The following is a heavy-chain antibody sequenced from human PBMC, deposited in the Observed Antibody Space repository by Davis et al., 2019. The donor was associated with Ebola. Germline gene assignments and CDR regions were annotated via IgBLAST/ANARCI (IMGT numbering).Heavy chain of an antibody. CDR3: ARGGVWSGYYRGGWFDP. D-gene: IGHD3-3*01. V-gene: IGHV4-34*01. CDR2: INLSGST. CDR1: GGSFSGYY. J-gene: IGHJ5*02. Sequence: SETLSLTCAVYGGSFSGYYWSWIRQPPGKGLEWIGEINLSGSTNYNPSLKSRVTISVDTSKNQFSLKLSSVTAADTAVYYCARGGVWSGYYRGGWFDPWGQGTLVTVSS.